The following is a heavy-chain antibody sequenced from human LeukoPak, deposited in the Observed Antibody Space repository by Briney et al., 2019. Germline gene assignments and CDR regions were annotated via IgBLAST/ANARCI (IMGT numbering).Heavy chain of an antibody. V-gene: IGHV1-18*01. J-gene: IGHJ3*02. Sequence: ASVKVSCKASGYTFTSYGISWVRQAPGQGLEWMGWISAYNGNTNYAQKLQGRVTMTTDTSTSTAYMELSRLRSDDTAVYYCARDTITYYYDSSGYYQPDAFDIWGQGTMVTVSS. CDR3: ARDTITYYYDSSGYYQPDAFDI. CDR2: ISAYNGNT. D-gene: IGHD3-22*01. CDR1: GYTFTSYG.